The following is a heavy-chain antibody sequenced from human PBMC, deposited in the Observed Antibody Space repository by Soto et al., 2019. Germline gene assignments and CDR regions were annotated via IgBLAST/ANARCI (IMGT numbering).Heavy chain of an antibody. J-gene: IGHJ3*02. CDR3: VRFCSGGSCYSGRDAFDI. V-gene: IGHV4-31*03. Sequence: QVQLQGSGPGLVKPSQTLSLTCTVSGGSISSGGYYWSWIRQHPGKGLEWIGYIYYSGSTYYNPSLKSRVTISVDTSKNQFSLKLSSVTAADTAVYYCVRFCSGGSCYSGRDAFDIWGQGTMVTVSS. D-gene: IGHD2-15*01. CDR1: GGSISSGGYY. CDR2: IYYSGST.